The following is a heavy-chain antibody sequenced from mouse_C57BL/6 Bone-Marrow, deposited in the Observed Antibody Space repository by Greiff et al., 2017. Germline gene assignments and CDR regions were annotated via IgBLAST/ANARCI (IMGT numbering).Heavy chain of an antibody. D-gene: IGHD2-10*01. J-gene: IGHJ3*01. V-gene: IGHV1-81*01. CDR1: GYTFTSYG. CDR2: IYPRSGNT. Sequence: QVQLQQSGAELARPGASVKLSCKASGYTFTSYGISWVKQRTGQGLEWIGEIYPRSGNTYYNEKFKGKATLTADKSSSTAYMELRRLTSADSAVYFCAGSYPRFAYWGQGTLVTVSA. CDR3: AGSYPRFAY.